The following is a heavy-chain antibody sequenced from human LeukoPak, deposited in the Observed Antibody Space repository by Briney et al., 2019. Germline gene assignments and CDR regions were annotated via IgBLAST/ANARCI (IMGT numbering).Heavy chain of an antibody. J-gene: IGHJ4*02. V-gene: IGHV4-39*01. D-gene: IGHD3-22*01. CDR3: ARRKSFYDSSGYFDH. CDR2: IYYSGNT. Sequence: SETLSLTCTLSGDSIRSTSYYCGWIRQPPGKGLEWIGRIYYSGNTYYNPSLKSRVTIAVDTSKNQFSLTLNSVTAADTAVYYCARRKSFYDSSGYFDHWGRGTLVTVS. CDR1: GDSIRSTSYY.